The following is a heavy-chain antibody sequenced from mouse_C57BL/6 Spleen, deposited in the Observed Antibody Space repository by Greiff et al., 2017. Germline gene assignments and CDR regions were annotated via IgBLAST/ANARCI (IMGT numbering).Heavy chain of an antibody. CDR1: GYTFTSYW. V-gene: IGHV1-7*01. D-gene: IGHD1-1*01. CDR2: INPSSGYT. Sequence: VQGVESGAELAKPGASVKLSCKASGYTFTSYWMHWVRQRPGQGLEWIGYINPSSGYTKYNQKFKDKATLTADKSSSTAYMQLSILTYEDSAVYYCARSDYYGSSYDWYFDVWGTGTTVTVSS. J-gene: IGHJ1*03. CDR3: ARSDYYGSSYDWYFDV.